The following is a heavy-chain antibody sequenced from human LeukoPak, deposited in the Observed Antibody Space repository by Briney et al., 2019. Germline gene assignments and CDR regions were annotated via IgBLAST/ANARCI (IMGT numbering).Heavy chain of an antibody. Sequence: PGGSLRLSCAASGFTFSSYSMNWVRQAPGKGLEWVSSISSSSSTIYYADSVKGRFTISRDNAKNSLYLQMNSLRAEDTAVYYCARIKSRGAVLDAFDIWGQGTMVTVSS. CDR1: GFTFSSYS. J-gene: IGHJ3*02. CDR2: ISSSSSTI. D-gene: IGHD2/OR15-2a*01. CDR3: ARIKSRGAVLDAFDI. V-gene: IGHV3-48*04.